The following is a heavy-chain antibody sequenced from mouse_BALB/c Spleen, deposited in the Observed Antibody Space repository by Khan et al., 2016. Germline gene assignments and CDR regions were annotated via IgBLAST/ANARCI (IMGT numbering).Heavy chain of an antibody. CDR2: ISYSGST. CDR3: ARYDGYYEWFAY. D-gene: IGHD2-3*01. J-gene: IGHJ3*01. Sequence: EVQLQESGPGLVKPSQSLSLTCTVTGYSITSEYAWNWIRQFPGNKLEWMGYISYSGSTSYNPSLKSRISITRDTSKNQFFLQLISVTPEDTATYCCARYDGYYEWFAYWGQGTLVTVSA. CDR1: GYSITSEYA. V-gene: IGHV3-2*02.